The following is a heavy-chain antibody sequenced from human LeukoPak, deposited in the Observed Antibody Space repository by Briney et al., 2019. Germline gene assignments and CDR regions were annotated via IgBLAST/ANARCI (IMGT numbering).Heavy chain of an antibody. V-gene: IGHV3-9*01. CDR3: VKEVGAAVGRSSFDY. Sequence: GRSLRLSCAASGFTFDDYAMHWVRQTPGKGLEWVSHISWNSATIEYADSVKGRFTISRDNAKNSLYLQMNSLRAEDTALYYCVKEVGAAVGRSSFDYWGQGTLVTVPS. CDR1: GFTFDDYA. CDR2: ISWNSATI. J-gene: IGHJ4*02. D-gene: IGHD6-13*01.